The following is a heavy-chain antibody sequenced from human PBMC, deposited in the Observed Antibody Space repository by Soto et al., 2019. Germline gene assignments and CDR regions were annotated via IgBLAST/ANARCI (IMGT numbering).Heavy chain of an antibody. CDR3: ARGGSGSYYNWFDP. CDR1: GGSVSSGSYY. CDR2: IYYSGST. V-gene: IGHV4-61*01. D-gene: IGHD1-26*01. J-gene: IGHJ5*02. Sequence: QVQLQESGPGLVKPSETLSLTCTVSGGSVSSGSYYWSWIRQHPGKGLEWIGYIYYSGSTNYNPYLKSRVTISVNTSNNQFSLKLSSVTAADTAVYYCARGGSGSYYNWFDPWGQGTLVTVSS.